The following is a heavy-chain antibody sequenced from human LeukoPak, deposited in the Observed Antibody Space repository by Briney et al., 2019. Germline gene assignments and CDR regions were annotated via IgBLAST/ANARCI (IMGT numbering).Heavy chain of an antibody. D-gene: IGHD5-18*01. V-gene: IGHV3-74*01. J-gene: IGHJ4*02. CDR1: GFTFSSYA. Sequence: GGSLRLSCAASGFTFSSYAMSWVRQVPGKGLVWVSRINSDGSNTNYADSVKGRFAISRDNAENTLYLQMNSLRAEDTAVYYCARGAGGYSYGWGQGILVTVSS. CDR3: ARGAGGYSYG. CDR2: INSDGSNT.